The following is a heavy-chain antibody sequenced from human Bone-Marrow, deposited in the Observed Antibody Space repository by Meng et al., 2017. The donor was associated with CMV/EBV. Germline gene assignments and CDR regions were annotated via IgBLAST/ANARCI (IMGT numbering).Heavy chain of an antibody. Sequence: ASVKVSCKASGYTFSNYYMNWVRQAPGQGLEWMGIIDPSGGRTRYAQRFQGRVTLTGDTSTSTVYMELSSLKSEDTAVYYCARGPHFDYWGQGTLVTVSS. J-gene: IGHJ4*02. V-gene: IGHV1-46*01. CDR1: GYTFSNYY. CDR2: IDPSGGRT. CDR3: ARGPHFDY.